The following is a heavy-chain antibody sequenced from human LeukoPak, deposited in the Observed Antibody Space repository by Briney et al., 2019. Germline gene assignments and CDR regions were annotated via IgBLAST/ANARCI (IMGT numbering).Heavy chain of an antibody. CDR1: GFAFSSYW. D-gene: IGHD4-11*01. V-gene: IGHV3-74*01. Sequence: GGSLRLSCAASGFAFSSYWMHWVRKAPGKGLVWVSRINSDGSSTTYADSVQGRFTISRDNAKNTLYLQMNSLRADDTAVYYCARPVYSYYANWFDPWGQGTLVTVSS. CDR3: ARPVYSYYANWFDP. CDR2: INSDGSST. J-gene: IGHJ5*02.